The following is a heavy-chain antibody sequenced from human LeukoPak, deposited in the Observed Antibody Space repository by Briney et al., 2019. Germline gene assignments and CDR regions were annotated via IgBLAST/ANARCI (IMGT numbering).Heavy chain of an antibody. CDR3: ATAGDSGFRDAFDI. D-gene: IGHD5-12*01. CDR2: FDPEDGET. J-gene: IGHJ3*02. Sequence: ASVKVSCKVSGYTLTELSMHWVRQAPGKGLEWMGGFDPEDGETIYAQKFQGRVTMTEDTSTDTAYMELSSLRSEDTAVYYCATAGDSGFRDAFDIWGQGTMVTVSS. CDR1: GYTLTELS. V-gene: IGHV1-24*01.